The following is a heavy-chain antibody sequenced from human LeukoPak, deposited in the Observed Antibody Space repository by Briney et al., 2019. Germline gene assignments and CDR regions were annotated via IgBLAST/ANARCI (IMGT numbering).Heavy chain of an antibody. V-gene: IGHV1-69*13. CDR3: ARDRSTPYYDYVWGSYRLDAFDI. D-gene: IGHD3-16*02. CDR1: GGTFSSYA. CDR2: IIPIFGTA. J-gene: IGHJ3*02. Sequence: ASVKASCKASGGTFSSYAISWVRQAPGQGLEWMGGIIPIFGTANYAQKFQGRVTITADESTSTAYMELSSLRSEDTAVYYCARDRSTPYYDYVWGSYRLDAFDIWGQGTMVTVSS.